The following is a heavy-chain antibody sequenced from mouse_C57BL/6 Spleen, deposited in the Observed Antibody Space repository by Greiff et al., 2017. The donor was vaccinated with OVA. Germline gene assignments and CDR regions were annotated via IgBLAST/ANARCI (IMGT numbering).Heavy chain of an antibody. CDR3: ARPIYYYGSSYYFDY. CDR2: IYPGSGST. D-gene: IGHD1-1*01. Sequence: VQLQQPGAELVKPGASVKMSCKASGYTFTSYWITWVKQRPGQGLEWIGDIYPGSGSTNYNEKFKSKATLTVDTSSSTAYMQLSSLTSEDSAVYYCARPIYYYGSSYYFDYWGQGTTLTVSS. J-gene: IGHJ2*01. CDR1: GYTFTSYW. V-gene: IGHV1-55*01.